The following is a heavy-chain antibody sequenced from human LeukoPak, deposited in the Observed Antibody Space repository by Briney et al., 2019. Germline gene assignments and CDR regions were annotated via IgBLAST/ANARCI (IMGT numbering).Heavy chain of an antibody. Sequence: GGSLRLSCAASGFTFDDYAMHWVRQAPGKGLEWVSAMSGSGGSTYYADSVKGRFTISRDNSKNTLYLQMNSLRAEDTAVYYCAKSSSWYWDYWGQGTLVTVSS. CDR2: MSGSGGST. D-gene: IGHD6-13*01. V-gene: IGHV3-23*01. CDR1: GFTFDDYA. CDR3: AKSSSWYWDY. J-gene: IGHJ4*02.